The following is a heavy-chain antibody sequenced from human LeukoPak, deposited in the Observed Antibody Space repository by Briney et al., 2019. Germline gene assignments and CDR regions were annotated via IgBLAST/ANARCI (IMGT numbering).Heavy chain of an antibody. Sequence: ASVKVSCKTSGYTFTDNALHWVRQAPGQRLEWMGWIRTDNGDTRYSQKFQGRVTLTRDTSASTVYVELNRLRSEDTAVYYCERGGSSGVDYWGQGTLVTVSS. CDR2: IRTDNGDT. D-gene: IGHD2-15*01. CDR1: GYTFTDNA. V-gene: IGHV1-3*04. CDR3: ERGGSSGVDY. J-gene: IGHJ4*02.